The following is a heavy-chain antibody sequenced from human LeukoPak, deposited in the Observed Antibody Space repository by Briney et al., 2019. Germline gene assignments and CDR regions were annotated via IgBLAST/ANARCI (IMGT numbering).Heavy chain of an antibody. CDR2: IYYSGST. D-gene: IGHD5-12*01. V-gene: IGHV4-30-4*01. Sequence: SETLSLTCTVSGGSISSGDYYWRWIRQPPGKGLEWIGYIYYSGSTYYNPSLKSRVTISVDTSKNQFSLKLSSVTAADTAVYYCARDWSGYDYYYGMDVWGKGTTVTVSS. CDR3: ARDWSGYDYYYGMDV. CDR1: GGSISSGDYY. J-gene: IGHJ6*04.